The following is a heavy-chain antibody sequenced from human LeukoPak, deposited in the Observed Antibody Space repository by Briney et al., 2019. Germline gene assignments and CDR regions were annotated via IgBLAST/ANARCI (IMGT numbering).Heavy chain of an antibody. Sequence: SETLSLTCAVSDDSFSSHYWTWNRQPPGKGLEWIGYISYIGSTNYNPSLKSRVTISIDTSKNQFSLKLSSVTAADTAVYFCARDLVTVTKGFDIWGQGTMVSVSS. CDR3: ARDLVTVTKGFDI. V-gene: IGHV4-59*11. D-gene: IGHD4-17*01. CDR2: ISYIGST. CDR1: DDSFSSHY. J-gene: IGHJ3*02.